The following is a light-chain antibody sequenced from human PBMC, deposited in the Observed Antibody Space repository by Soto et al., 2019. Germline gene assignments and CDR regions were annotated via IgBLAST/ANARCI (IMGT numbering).Light chain of an antibody. CDR2: ATS. Sequence: DIQMTQSPSSLYAAVGDRVTITCRASQDINKYLNWYRQTPGKAPNLLIFATSTLHSGVPSRFSGSRSGTDFSLTISSLQPEDFATYYCQQSYSSPYTFGQGTNLEF. V-gene: IGKV1-39*01. CDR1: QDINKY. CDR3: QQSYSSPYT. J-gene: IGKJ2*01.